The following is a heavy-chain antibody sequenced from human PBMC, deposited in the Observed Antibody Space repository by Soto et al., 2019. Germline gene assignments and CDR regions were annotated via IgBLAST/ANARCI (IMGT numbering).Heavy chain of an antibody. J-gene: IGHJ2*01. CDR3: AREVIPLTTDWYFDL. D-gene: IGHD4-17*01. Sequence: QLQLRESGPGLVKPSETLSLTCTVSGGSISGGVGGLYYWSWIRQPPGKGLEWIGYIYDSGGTYYSPTLKSRVTMSGDTSKNQFSLRLSSVTAADTAVYYCAREVIPLTTDWYFDLWGRGTLVTVSS. CDR2: IYDSGGT. V-gene: IGHV4-30-4*01. CDR1: GGSISGGVGGLYY.